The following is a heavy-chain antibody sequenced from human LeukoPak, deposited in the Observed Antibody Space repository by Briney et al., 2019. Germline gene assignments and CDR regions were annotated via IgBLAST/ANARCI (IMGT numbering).Heavy chain of an antibody. V-gene: IGHV1-3*01. J-gene: IGHJ6*02. CDR3: ARVYCSSTSCYSYYYYGMDV. Sequence: ASVKVSCKASGYTFTIYAMHWVRQAPGQRLEWMGWINAGNGNTKYSQKFQGRVTITRDTSASTAYMELSSLRSEDTAVYYCARVYCSSTSCYSYYYYGMDVWGQGTTVTVSS. D-gene: IGHD2-2*02. CDR2: INAGNGNT. CDR1: GYTFTIYA.